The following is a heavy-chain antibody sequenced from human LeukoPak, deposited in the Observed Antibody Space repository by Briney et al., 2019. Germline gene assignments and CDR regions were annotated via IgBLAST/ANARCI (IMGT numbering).Heavy chain of an antibody. Sequence: SETLSLTCTVSAGSISSYYWSWIRQSPGKGLEWIGYIYYSGSTNYNPSLKSRVTISVDTSKNQFSLKLSSVTAADTAVYYCARVAQALSGSYYDWGQGTLVTVSS. J-gene: IGHJ4*02. CDR1: AGSISSYY. D-gene: IGHD1-26*01. CDR3: ARVAQALSGSYYD. V-gene: IGHV4-59*01. CDR2: IYYSGST.